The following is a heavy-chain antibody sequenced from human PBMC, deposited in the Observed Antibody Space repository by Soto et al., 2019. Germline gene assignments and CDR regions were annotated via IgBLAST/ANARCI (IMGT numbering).Heavy chain of an antibody. CDR1: GFTFSSYS. J-gene: IGHJ5*02. CDR3: ARVIGIVVVPAAQYNWFDP. CDR2: ISSSSSYI. Sequence: ASVKVSCAASGFTFSSYSMNWVRQAPGKGLEWVSSISSSSSYIYYADSVKGRLTISRDNAKNSLYLQMNSLRAEDTAVYYCARVIGIVVVPAAQYNWFDPWGQGTLVTVSS. D-gene: IGHD2-2*01. V-gene: IGHV3-21*01.